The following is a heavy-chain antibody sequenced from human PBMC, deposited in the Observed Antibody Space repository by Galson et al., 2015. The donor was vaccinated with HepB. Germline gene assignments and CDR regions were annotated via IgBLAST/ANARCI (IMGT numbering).Heavy chain of an antibody. CDR1: GFTFSSYG. Sequence: SLRLSCAASGFTFSSYGMHWVRQAPGKGLEWVAVIWYDGSNKYYADSVKGRFTISRDNSKNTLYLQMNSLRAEDTAVYYCARAPLISGWYSGGHYFDYWGQGTLVTVSS. V-gene: IGHV3-33*08. J-gene: IGHJ4*02. D-gene: IGHD6-19*01. CDR2: IWYDGSNK. CDR3: ARAPLISGWYSGGHYFDY.